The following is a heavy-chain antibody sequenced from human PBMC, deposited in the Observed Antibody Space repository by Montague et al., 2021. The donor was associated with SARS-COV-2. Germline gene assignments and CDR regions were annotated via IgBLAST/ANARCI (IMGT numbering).Heavy chain of an antibody. J-gene: IGHJ4*02. CDR3: AVELNYFFDY. CDR2: IYQNGET. D-gene: IGHD1-7*01. CDR1: GDSITNTRYF. V-gene: IGHV4-39*01. Sequence: SETLSLTCNVSGDSITNTRYFWGWMHPRPGKALNWIGSIYQNGETYYNPSLARRALLSMDTSKNQFSLRPSSVIASDTAVYYCAVELNYFFDYWGQGFLVSVSS.